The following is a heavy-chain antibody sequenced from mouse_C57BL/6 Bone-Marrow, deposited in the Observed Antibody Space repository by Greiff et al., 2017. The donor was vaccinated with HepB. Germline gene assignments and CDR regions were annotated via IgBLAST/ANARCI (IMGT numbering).Heavy chain of an antibody. CDR2: IDPSDSYT. J-gene: IGHJ2*01. Sequence: QVQLQQPGAELVMPGASVKLSCKASGYTFTSYWMHWVKQRPGQGLEWIGEIDPSDSYTNYNQKFKGKSTLTVDKSSSTAYMQLSSLTSEDSAVYYCARGGTVVARNFDYWGQGTTLTDSS. V-gene: IGHV1-69*01. CDR1: GYTFTSYW. D-gene: IGHD1-1*01. CDR3: ARGGTVVARNFDY.